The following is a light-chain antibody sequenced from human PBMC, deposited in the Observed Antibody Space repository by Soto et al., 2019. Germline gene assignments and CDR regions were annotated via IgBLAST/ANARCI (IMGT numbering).Light chain of an antibody. CDR3: QQSYSTPFT. CDR2: AAS. CDR1: QSISSY. J-gene: IGKJ2*01. Sequence: DIQMTQSPFSLSASVGDRVTITCRASQSISSYLNWYQQKPGKAPNLLIYAASSLQSGVPSRFSGSASGTEFTLTISSLHPEDVATDYCQQSYSTPFTFVQGTKLESK. V-gene: IGKV1-39*01.